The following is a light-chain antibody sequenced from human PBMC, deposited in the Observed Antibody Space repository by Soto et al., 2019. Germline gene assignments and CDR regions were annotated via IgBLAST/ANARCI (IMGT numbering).Light chain of an antibody. Sequence: DIQMTQSPSPLSAYVGDRVTITCRASQGLSDYLAWYQQKPGKVPKLLIYAASTLQSGVPSRFSGSGSGTDFPLTISSLQPEDVATYYCQKYNSAPQTFGPGTKVEIK. CDR1: QGLSDY. V-gene: IGKV1-27*01. CDR3: QKYNSAPQT. J-gene: IGKJ3*01. CDR2: AAS.